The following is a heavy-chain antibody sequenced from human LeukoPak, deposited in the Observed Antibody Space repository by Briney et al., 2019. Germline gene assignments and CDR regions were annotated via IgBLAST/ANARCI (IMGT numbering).Heavy chain of an antibody. D-gene: IGHD6-19*01. CDR2: IYYSGST. J-gene: IGHJ4*02. CDR3: ARRAVGKPFDY. V-gene: IGHV4-39*01. Sequence: PSETLSLTCTVSGGSISSSSYYWGWIRQPPGKGLEWIGSIYYSGSTYYNPSLKSRVTISVDTSKNQFSLKLSSVTAADTAVYYCARRAVGKPFDYWGQGTLVTASS. CDR1: GGSISSSSYY.